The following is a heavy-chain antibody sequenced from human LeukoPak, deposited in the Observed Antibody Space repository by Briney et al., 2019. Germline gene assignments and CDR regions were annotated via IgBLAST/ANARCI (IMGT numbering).Heavy chain of an antibody. CDR3: ARHAQQLVRNDYFYSMDV. CDR2: VYTSGNT. V-gene: IGHV4-4*08. J-gene: IGHJ6*03. Sequence: SETLSLTCPVSGVSVSIYYWHWIRHSPGKGLEWIGFVYTSGNTNYTPPLKSRLTISLDTSKNQFSLKLTSVTAADSAVYYCARHAQQLVRNDYFYSMDVWGTGTTVTVSS. D-gene: IGHD6-6*01. CDR1: GVSVSIYY.